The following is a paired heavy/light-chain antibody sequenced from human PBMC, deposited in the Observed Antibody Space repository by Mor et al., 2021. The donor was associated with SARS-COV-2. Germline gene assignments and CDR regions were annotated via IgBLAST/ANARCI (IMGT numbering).Light chain of an antibody. CDR1: QSVSSY. CDR2: DAS. Sequence: EIVLTQSPATLSLSPGERATLSCRASQSVSSYLAWYQQKPGQAPSLLIYDASNRATGIPARFSGSGSGTDFTLTISSLEPEDFAVYYCQQHRNWPLTFGGGTKVEIK. V-gene: IGKV3-11*01. CDR3: QQHRNWPLT. J-gene: IGKJ4*01.
Heavy chain of an antibody. CDR2: ISTSGGNT. V-gene: IGHV3-23*01. Sequence: EMQLLDSGGGLVQPGGSLTLSCAASGFSFSSYPMSWVRQAPGKGLEWVSSISTSGGNTNYADSVKGRFTISRDNSKNTLFLQMNSLRAEDTAIYYCAKDRGYSYEEFDYWGQGTLVTVSS. CDR1: GFSFSSYP. CDR3: AKDRGYSYEEFDY. J-gene: IGHJ4*02. D-gene: IGHD5-18*01.